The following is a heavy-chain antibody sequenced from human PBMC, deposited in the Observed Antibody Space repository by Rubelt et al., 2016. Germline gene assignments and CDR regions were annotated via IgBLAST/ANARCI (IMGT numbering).Heavy chain of an antibody. D-gene: IGHD2-21*01. V-gene: IGHV3-23*01. CDR2: IGGSGSST. J-gene: IGHJ4*02. Sequence: EVQLLESGGGLVQPGGSLRLSCAASGFTFSTYAMTWVRQAPGKGLECVSAIGGSGSSTYYADSVKGRFTVSRDNSKNTLYLQMNSLRVEDTAVYYSAKGGWRRLEELDYWGQGTLVTVSP. CDR3: AKGGWRRLEELDY. CDR1: GFTFSTYA.